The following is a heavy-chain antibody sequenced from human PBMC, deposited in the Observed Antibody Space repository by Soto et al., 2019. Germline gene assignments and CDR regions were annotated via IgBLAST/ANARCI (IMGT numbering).Heavy chain of an antibody. CDR2: ISYDGSNK. D-gene: IGHD1-1*01. V-gene: IGHV3-30*18. J-gene: IGHJ4*02. Sequence: PGGSLRLSCAASGFTFSSYGMHWVRQAPGKGLEWVAVISYDGSNKYYADSVKGRFTISRDNSKNTLYLQMNSLRAEDTAVYYCAKAPDDDYWGQGTLVTVSS. CDR3: AKAPDDDY. CDR1: GFTFSSYG.